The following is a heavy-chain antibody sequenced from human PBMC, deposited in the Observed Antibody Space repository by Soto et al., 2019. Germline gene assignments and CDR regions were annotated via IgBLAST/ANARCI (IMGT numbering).Heavy chain of an antibody. CDR2: IYWDGDK. D-gene: IGHD6-13*01. J-gene: IGHJ5*02. V-gene: IGHV2-5*02. CDR3: SHFVRHATQGGHQLEIYNLFDP. Sequence: QITLKESGPTLVKPTETLTLTCTFSGFSLSTSGVGVGWIRQPPGKALEWVALIYWDGDKRYSPSLKSRLTITEDTSKNQVVLTMINMNPVDTATYYCSHFVRHATQGGHQLEIYNLFDPWGQGTLVTVSS. CDR1: GFSLSTSGVG.